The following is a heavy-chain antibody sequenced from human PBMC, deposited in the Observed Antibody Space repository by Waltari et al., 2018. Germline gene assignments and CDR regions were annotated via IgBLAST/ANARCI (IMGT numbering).Heavy chain of an antibody. D-gene: IGHD1-26*01. Sequence: QVQLVQSGAEVKKPGSSVKVSCTASGGTFSSYAISWGRQAPGQGLEWMGGIIPIFGTANYAQKFQGRVTITADESTSTAYMELSSLRSEDTAVYYCARAYGGWELGLGAFDIWGQGTMVTVSS. CDR3: ARAYGGWELGLGAFDI. CDR1: GGTFSSYA. V-gene: IGHV1-69*01. J-gene: IGHJ3*02. CDR2: IIPIFGTA.